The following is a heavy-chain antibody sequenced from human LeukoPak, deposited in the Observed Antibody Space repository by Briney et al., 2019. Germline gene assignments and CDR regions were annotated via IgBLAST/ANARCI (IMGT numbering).Heavy chain of an antibody. Sequence: GGSLRLSCAASGFTYSSYGMHWVHQAPGKVPEWVAVISSDGNKKYYVDSVKGRFTISRDNSKNALYLQMNSLKTEDTAVYYCAKVKDDYGDYEDGIDYWGQGTLVTVSS. CDR3: AKVKDDYGDYEDGIDY. CDR2: ISSDGNKK. V-gene: IGHV3-30*18. J-gene: IGHJ4*02. D-gene: IGHD4-17*01. CDR1: GFTYSSYG.